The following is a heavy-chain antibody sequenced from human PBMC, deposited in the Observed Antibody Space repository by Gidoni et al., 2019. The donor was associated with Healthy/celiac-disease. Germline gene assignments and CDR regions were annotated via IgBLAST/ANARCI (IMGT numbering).Heavy chain of an antibody. J-gene: IGHJ6*03. CDR3: ARDTAYSSSLFYCYYMDV. CDR1: GYSFTSYD. D-gene: IGHD6-13*01. V-gene: IGHV1-8*01. Sequence: QVQLVQAGAEAKKPGASVKVSCKASGYSFTSYDINCVRQATGQGLEWMGWMNPNSGNTGYAQKFLGRVTMTRNTAISTAYMALSSLSSVDTAVYSCARDTAYSSSLFYCYYMDVWGKGTTVTVSS. CDR2: MNPNSGNT.